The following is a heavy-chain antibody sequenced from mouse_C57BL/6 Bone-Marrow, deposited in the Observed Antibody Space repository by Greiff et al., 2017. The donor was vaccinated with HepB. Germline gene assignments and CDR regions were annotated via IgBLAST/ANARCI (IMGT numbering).Heavy chain of an antibody. CDR2: INPNNGGT. CDR3: ARDSSGQVDYYAMDY. Sequence: VQLQQSGPELVKPGASVKISCKASGYTFTDYYMNWVKQSHGKSLEWIGDINPNNGGTSYNQKFKGKATLTVDKSSSTAYMERRSLTSEDSAVYYCARDSSGQVDYYAMDYWGQGTSVTVSS. J-gene: IGHJ4*01. CDR1: GYTFTDYY. V-gene: IGHV1-26*01. D-gene: IGHD3-2*02.